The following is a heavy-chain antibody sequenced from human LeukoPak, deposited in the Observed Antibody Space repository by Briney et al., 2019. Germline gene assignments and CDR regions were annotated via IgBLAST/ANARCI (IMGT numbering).Heavy chain of an antibody. CDR3: VRLFRGTILDY. D-gene: IGHD1-7*01. CDR1: GYSFTNYW. V-gene: IGHV5-51*01. J-gene: IGHJ4*02. CDR2: VHPSDSDT. Sequence: GESLKISCKGSGYSFTNYWIGWVRQMPGKGLEWMGIVHPSDSDTRYSPSFGGQVILSADRSISTAYLHWSSLKAPDTAMYYCVRLFRGTILDYWGQGTLVTVSS.